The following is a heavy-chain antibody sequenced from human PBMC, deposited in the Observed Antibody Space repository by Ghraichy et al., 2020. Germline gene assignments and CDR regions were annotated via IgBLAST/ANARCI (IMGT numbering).Heavy chain of an antibody. D-gene: IGHD6-19*01. J-gene: IGHJ4*02. Sequence: GEPLNISCAASGFTVSGTYMGWVRQAPGKGLEWVSCIHSNDITFYTDSVKGRFTISRDNSKNTLYLQMNGLRADDTAVYFCARLLDVAVAGVGVFDYWGQGTLVTVSS. CDR3: ARLLDVAVAGVGVFDY. V-gene: IGHV3-53*01. CDR1: GFTVSGTY. CDR2: IHSNDIT.